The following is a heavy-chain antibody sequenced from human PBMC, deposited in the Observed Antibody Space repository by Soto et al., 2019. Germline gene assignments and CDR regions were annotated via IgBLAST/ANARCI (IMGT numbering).Heavy chain of an antibody. CDR3: AKSGLRTPSSYSSSAGWFDP. Sequence: EVQLLESGGGLVQPGGSLRLSCAASGFTFSSYAMSWVRQAPGKGLEWVSAISGSGGSTYYADSVKGRFTISRDNSKNTLYLQMNSLRAEDTAVYYCAKSGLRTPSSYSSSAGWFDPWGQGTLVTVSS. V-gene: IGHV3-23*01. CDR2: ISGSGGST. D-gene: IGHD6-6*01. J-gene: IGHJ5*02. CDR1: GFTFSSYA.